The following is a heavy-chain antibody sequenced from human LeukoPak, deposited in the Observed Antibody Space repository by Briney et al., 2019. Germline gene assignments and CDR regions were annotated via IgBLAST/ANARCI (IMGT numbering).Heavy chain of an antibody. J-gene: IGHJ6*02. D-gene: IGHD2-2*01. CDR1: GYSFTSYW. CDR3: ARDRGGGYCSSTSCQEIYYYYYGMDV. V-gene: IGHV5-51*01. CDR2: IYPGDSDT. Sequence: GESLKISCKGSGYSFTSYWIGWVRQMPGKGLEWMGIIYPGDSDTRYSPSFQGQVTISADKSISTAYLQWSSLKASDTAMYYGARDRGGGYCSSTSCQEIYYYYYGMDVWGQGTTVTVSS.